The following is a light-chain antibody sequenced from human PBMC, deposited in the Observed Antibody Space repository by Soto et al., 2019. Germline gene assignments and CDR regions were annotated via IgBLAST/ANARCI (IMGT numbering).Light chain of an antibody. V-gene: IGKV3-20*01. Sequence: EIVLTQSPGTLSLSPGERATLSCRASQSVSSSYLAWYQQKPGQAPSLLIYGASRRATGIPDRFSGSGSGTDFALTISRLEPEDFAVYYCQQCNSWPQWTFGPGTKVDIK. J-gene: IGKJ1*01. CDR1: QSVSSSY. CDR2: GAS. CDR3: QQCNSWPQWT.